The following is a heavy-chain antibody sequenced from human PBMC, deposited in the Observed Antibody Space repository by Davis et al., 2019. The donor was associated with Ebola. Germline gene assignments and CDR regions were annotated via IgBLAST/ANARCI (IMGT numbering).Heavy chain of an antibody. D-gene: IGHD3-22*01. Sequence: AASVKVSCKASGYTFIDFYIHWVRQAPGQGLEWMGWISAYNGNTNYAQKLQGRVTMTTDTSTSTAYMELRSLRSDDTAVYYCAREITMITRGWFDPWGQGTLVTVSA. CDR1: GYTFIDFY. CDR2: ISAYNGNT. J-gene: IGHJ5*02. CDR3: AREITMITRGWFDP. V-gene: IGHV1-18*04.